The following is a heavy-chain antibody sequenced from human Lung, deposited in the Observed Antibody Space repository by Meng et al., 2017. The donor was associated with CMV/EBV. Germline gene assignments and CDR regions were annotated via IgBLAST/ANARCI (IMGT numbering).Heavy chain of an antibody. J-gene: IGHJ4*02. D-gene: IGHD6-19*01. CDR2: ISCYNGDT. CDR1: GYTFTHHG. CDR3: ARDPSNTSGRYAYFDY. Sequence: LVQFGAEVKKFGAPVRVSCKASGYTFTHHGISWIRQAPGQGLEWMGWISCYNGDTNYAQKLQGRVTMTTDTSTNTAYMDLRGLRSDDTAVYYCARDPSNTSGRYAYFDYWGQGTLVTVSS. V-gene: IGHV1-18*01.